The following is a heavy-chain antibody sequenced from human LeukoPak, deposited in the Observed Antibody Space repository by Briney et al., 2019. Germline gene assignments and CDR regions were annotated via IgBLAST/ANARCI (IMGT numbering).Heavy chain of an antibody. D-gene: IGHD3-10*01. Sequence: GGSLRLSCAASGCTFSTYGMHWVRQAPGKGRDWVAFIRYDGSYKYYAASVMGRFTISRDISKDPLYLQLNSLRVEDTAVYYCAKDSHRTGSYSGTYPYYFDYWGQGTLVSVSS. J-gene: IGHJ4*02. CDR3: AKDSHRTGSYSGTYPYYFDY. V-gene: IGHV3-30*02. CDR1: GCTFSTYG. CDR2: IRYDGSYK.